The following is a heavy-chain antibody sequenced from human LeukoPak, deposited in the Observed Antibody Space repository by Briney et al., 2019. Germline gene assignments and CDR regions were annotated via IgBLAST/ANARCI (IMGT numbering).Heavy chain of an antibody. D-gene: IGHD3-10*01. V-gene: IGHV3-48*02. CDR3: ASRRGSYLSYAFDI. CDR2: ISSSSTNI. J-gene: IGHJ3*02. Sequence: GGPLRLSCAASGFPFSTYSMNWVRQAPGKGLEWVSYISSSSTNISYADSVKGRFTISRDNAKNSLYLQMNSLRDEDTAVYYCASRRGSYLSYAFDIWGEGTMVTFS. CDR1: GFPFSTYS.